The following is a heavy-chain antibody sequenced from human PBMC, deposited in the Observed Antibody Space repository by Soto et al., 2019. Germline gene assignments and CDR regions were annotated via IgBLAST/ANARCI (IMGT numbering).Heavy chain of an antibody. D-gene: IGHD3-10*01. CDR2: ISYDGSLQ. CDR1: GFTFSSYG. J-gene: IGHJ5*01. V-gene: IGHV3-30*03. CDR3: ATDRGFGHASVPYS. Sequence: QAQLVESGGGVVQPGRSLRLSCAASGFTFSSYGMHWARQAPGTGLEWVAVISYDGSLQHYADSVKGRFTISRDNSKNMLILQMNSLRAEDTAVYYCATDRGFGHASVPYSGGPGTRVSVS.